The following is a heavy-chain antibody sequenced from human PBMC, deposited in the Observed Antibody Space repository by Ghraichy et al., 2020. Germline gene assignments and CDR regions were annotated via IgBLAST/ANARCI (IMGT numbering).Heavy chain of an antibody. CDR2: IHSTGST. J-gene: IGHJ4*02. D-gene: IGHD2-21*02. CDR1: GGSVNTGRYF. V-gene: IGHV4-31*03. CDR3: ALEECDGDCFFTY. Sequence: SETLSLTCTVSGGSVNTGRYFWTWIRQHPATGLEWIGYIHSTGSTYYKSSLKSRVTVSMDTSKNQFSLRLRSVTAADSAVYYCALEECDGDCFFTYWGQGALVTVSS.